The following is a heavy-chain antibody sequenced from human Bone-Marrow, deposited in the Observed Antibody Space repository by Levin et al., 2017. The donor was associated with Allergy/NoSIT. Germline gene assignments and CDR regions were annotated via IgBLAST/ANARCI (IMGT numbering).Heavy chain of an antibody. D-gene: IGHD5-12*01. CDR2: IRNKTKRYTT. J-gene: IGHJ4*02. CDR1: GFTFTAHY. Sequence: GESLKISCATSGFTFTAHYMDWVRQAPGKGLEWVGRIRNKTKRYTTEYAASMKGRFTISRDDSKTSIFLQMNSLKTDDTAVYYCVDLGSGYIGWGQGTLVTVSS. V-gene: IGHV3-72*01. CDR3: VDLGSGYIG.